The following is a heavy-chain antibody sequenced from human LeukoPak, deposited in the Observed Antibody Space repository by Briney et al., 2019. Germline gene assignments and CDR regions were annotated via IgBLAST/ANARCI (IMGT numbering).Heavy chain of an antibody. CDR3: ASPRDIVATFWHSPIDY. CDR1: GFTFSSYS. D-gene: IGHD5-12*01. J-gene: IGHJ4*02. V-gene: IGHV3-21*01. CDR2: ISSSSSYI. Sequence: PGGSLRLSCAPSGFTFSSYSMNWVRQAPVKELEWVSSISSSSSYIYYADSVKGRFTISRDNAKNSLYLQMNSLRAEDTAVYYCASPRDIVATFWHSPIDYWGQGTLVTVSS.